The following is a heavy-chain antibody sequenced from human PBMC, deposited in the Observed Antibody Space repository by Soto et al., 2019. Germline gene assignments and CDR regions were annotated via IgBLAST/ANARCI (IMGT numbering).Heavy chain of an antibody. J-gene: IGHJ4*02. D-gene: IGHD3-22*01. Sequence: PSETLSLTCAVSGGSISSGGYSWSWIRQPPGKGLEWIGYIYHSGSTYYNPSLKSRVTISVDRSKNQFSLKLSSVTAADTAVYYCARETIDDSSGYYYDYWGQGTLVTVS. CDR3: ARETIDDSSGYYYDY. CDR1: GGSISSGGYS. CDR2: IYHSGST. V-gene: IGHV4-30-2*01.